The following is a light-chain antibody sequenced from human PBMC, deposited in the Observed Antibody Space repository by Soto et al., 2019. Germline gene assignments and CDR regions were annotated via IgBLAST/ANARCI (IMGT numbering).Light chain of an antibody. Sequence: AIQLTQSPSSLSASVGDRVTINCRASQGIRKNLGWYQQKPGKAPKLLIYGASNLHSGVPSRFSGSGSGTDFTLTISSLQPEDFATYYCLQDYNYPWTFDRGTKVEIQ. CDR1: QGIRKN. CDR2: GAS. V-gene: IGKV1-6*01. J-gene: IGKJ1*01. CDR3: LQDYNYPWT.